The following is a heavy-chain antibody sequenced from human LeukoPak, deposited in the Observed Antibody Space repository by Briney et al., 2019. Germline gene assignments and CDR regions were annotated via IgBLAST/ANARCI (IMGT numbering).Heavy chain of an antibody. J-gene: IGHJ5*02. D-gene: IGHD3-10*01. Sequence: SETLSLTCTVSGGSISTYIWSWIRQTAGKGLEWIGRISDSGSTRYNPSLKSRVTISVDTSQKQFSLKLSSVTAADTALYFCARNLWEGDYYGNNWFDPWGQGTLVTVSS. V-gene: IGHV4-4*07. CDR1: GGSISTYI. CDR3: ARNLWEGDYYGNNWFDP. CDR2: ISDSGST.